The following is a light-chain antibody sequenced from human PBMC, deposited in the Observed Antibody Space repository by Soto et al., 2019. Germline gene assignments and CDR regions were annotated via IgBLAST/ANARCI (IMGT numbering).Light chain of an antibody. Sequence: IPLTQSPSSLSASVGDRVTITCRASQGISTYLAWYQQKPGKAPNLLIYAASSLQSGVPSRFSGSGSGTDFTLTISSLQPEDFATYYCQRLNTYPPTFGGGTKVEIK. CDR2: AAS. CDR1: QGISTY. V-gene: IGKV1-9*01. CDR3: QRLNTYPPT. J-gene: IGKJ4*01.